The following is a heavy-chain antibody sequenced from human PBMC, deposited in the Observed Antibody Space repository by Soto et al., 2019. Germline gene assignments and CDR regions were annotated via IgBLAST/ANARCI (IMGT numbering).Heavy chain of an antibody. Sequence: QITLKESGPTLVKPTQTLTLTCTFSGFSLTTGGLGVGWIRQPPGKALEWLALIYWDGDKRYSPSLKSRLSSNKDTSNNHVVLTMTNMDPVDTAPYYCAHSRCGGDCLRSYSSHYYYGMDVWGQGTTVTVAS. J-gene: IGHJ6*02. D-gene: IGHD2-21*02. CDR1: GFSLTTGGLG. CDR3: AHSRCGGDCLRSYSSHYYYGMDV. CDR2: IYWDGDK. V-gene: IGHV2-5*02.